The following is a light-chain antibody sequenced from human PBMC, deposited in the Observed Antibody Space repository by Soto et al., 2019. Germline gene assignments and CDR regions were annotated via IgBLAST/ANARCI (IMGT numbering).Light chain of an antibody. CDR2: ASS. V-gene: IGKV1-39*01. Sequence: DLPMTQSPSSLSASVGDRVTITCRTSQSVSIYVNWYQQKPGKAPILLIYASSSLQSGVPSRFSGSGSGTDFTLTISRLEPEDFATYYCQQSYSTPSFGQGTKVEIK. J-gene: IGKJ2*01. CDR3: QQSYSTPS. CDR1: QSVSIY.